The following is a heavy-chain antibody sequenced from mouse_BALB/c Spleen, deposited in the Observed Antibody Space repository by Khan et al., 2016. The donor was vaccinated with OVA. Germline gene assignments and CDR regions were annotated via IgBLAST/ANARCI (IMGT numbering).Heavy chain of an antibody. V-gene: IGHV2-9*02. Sequence: VQLQESGPGLVAPSQSLSITCTVSGFSLTSYGVHWIRQPPGKGLEWLGVIWTGGSTHYNSALMSRLSISNDNSKSQVFLKINSLQTDDTAMYYCARDYGNYGWYLDLWGAGTTVTVSS. CDR1: GFSLTSYG. D-gene: IGHD2-1*01. CDR2: IWTGGST. CDR3: ARDYGNYGWYLDL. J-gene: IGHJ1*01.